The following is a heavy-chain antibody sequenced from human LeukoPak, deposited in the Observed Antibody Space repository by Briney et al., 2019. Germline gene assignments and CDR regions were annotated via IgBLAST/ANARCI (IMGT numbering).Heavy chain of an antibody. Sequence: SVKVSCKASGGTFSSYAISWVRQAPGQGLEWMGRIIPILGIANYAQKFQGRVTITADKSTSTAYMELSSLRSEDTAVYYCAREDRYYDILTGRSYGMDVWGQGTTVTVSS. CDR2: IIPILGIA. J-gene: IGHJ6*02. D-gene: IGHD3-9*01. V-gene: IGHV1-69*04. CDR1: GGTFSSYA. CDR3: AREDRYYDILTGRSYGMDV.